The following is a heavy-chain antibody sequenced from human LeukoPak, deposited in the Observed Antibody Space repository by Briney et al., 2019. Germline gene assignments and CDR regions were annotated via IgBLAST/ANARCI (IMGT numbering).Heavy chain of an antibody. V-gene: IGHV1-18*01. Sequence: ASVKVSFKSSGYSFTSFGLSWVRQAPGQGLEWMTWISAFYGHTHFAQKYQGRVTVSTDTSTSTAYLDVRSLRSDDTAVYFCVRDRVGYTYAYPFDLWGQGTLVTVSS. CDR2: ISAFYGHT. D-gene: IGHD5-18*01. CDR1: GYSFTSFG. CDR3: VRDRVGYTYAYPFDL. J-gene: IGHJ4*02.